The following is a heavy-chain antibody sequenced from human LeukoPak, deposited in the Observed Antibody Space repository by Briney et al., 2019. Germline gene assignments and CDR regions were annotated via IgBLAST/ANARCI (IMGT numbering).Heavy chain of an antibody. Sequence: SETLSLTCAVYGGSFSGYYWSWIRQPPGKGLEWIGSIYYSGSTYYNPSLKSRVTISVDTSKNQFSLKLSPVTAADTAVYYCARDKRGSYPTSVQPPFFDYWGQGTLVTVSS. D-gene: IGHD1-26*01. CDR3: ARDKRGSYPTSVQPPFFDY. V-gene: IGHV4-34*01. J-gene: IGHJ4*02. CDR2: IYYSGST. CDR1: GGSFSGYY.